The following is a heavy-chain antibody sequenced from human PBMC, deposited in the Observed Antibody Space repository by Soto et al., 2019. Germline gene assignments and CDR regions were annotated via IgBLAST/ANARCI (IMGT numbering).Heavy chain of an antibody. V-gene: IGHV3-33*01. CDR3: ARVGHDIGDAFDI. J-gene: IGHJ3*02. CDR2: IWYDGSNK. D-gene: IGHD3-9*01. CDR1: GFTFSSYG. Sequence: QVQLVESGGGVVQPGRSLRLSCAASGFTFSSYGMHWVRQAPGKGLEWVAVIWYDGSNKYYADSVKGRFTISRDNSKNTLYLQMNSLRAEDTAVYYCARVGHDIGDAFDIWSQGTMVTVSS.